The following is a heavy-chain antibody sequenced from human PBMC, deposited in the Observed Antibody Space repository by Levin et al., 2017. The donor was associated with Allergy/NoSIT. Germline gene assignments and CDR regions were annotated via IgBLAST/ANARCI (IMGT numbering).Heavy chain of an antibody. CDR1: GFTFSSYG. D-gene: IGHD6-13*01. CDR2: ISYDGSNK. V-gene: IGHV3-30*18. Sequence: GGSLRLSCAASGFTFSSYGMHWVRQAPGKGLEWVAVISYDGSNKYYADSVKGRFTISRDNSKNTLYLQMNSLRAEDTAVNYCAKDLNRVQGIAAAGINDYWGQGTLVTVSS. CDR3: AKDLNRVQGIAAAGINDY. J-gene: IGHJ4*02.